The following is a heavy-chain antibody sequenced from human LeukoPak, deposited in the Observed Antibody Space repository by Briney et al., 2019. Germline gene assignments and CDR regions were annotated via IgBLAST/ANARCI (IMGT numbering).Heavy chain of an antibody. Sequence: SETLSLTCTVSGGSISSYYWSWIRQPPGKGLEWIGEINHSGSTNYNPSLKSRVTISVDTSKNQFSLKLSSVTAADTAVYYCARGRGENDYGDFGFDYWGQGTLVTVSS. J-gene: IGHJ4*02. CDR1: GGSISSYY. V-gene: IGHV4-34*01. CDR3: ARGRGENDYGDFGFDY. D-gene: IGHD4-17*01. CDR2: INHSGST.